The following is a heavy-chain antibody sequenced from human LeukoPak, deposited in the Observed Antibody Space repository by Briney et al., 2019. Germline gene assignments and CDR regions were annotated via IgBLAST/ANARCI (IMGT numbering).Heavy chain of an antibody. CDR1: GGTFSSYT. Sequence: SVKVSCKASGGTFSSYTISWVRQAPGQGLEWMGRIIPILGIANYAQKFQGRVTITADKYTSTAYMELSSLRSEDTAVYYCARDVGRELGDYWGQGTLVTVSS. CDR3: ARDVGRELGDY. D-gene: IGHD7-27*01. CDR2: IIPILGIA. V-gene: IGHV1-69*04. J-gene: IGHJ4*02.